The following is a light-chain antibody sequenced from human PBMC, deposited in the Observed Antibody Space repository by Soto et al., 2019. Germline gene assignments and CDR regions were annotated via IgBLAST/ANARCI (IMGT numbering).Light chain of an antibody. V-gene: IGKV1-27*01. CDR2: GAS. Sequence: DFQMTQSPSSLSASVGDRVTITCRTSQGISNYLAWYQQKPGKSPKLLIFGASTLQSGVPSRFSGSGSGTDFALTISGLQPEDVATYYCQQSYNTQWTFGQGTKVEIK. CDR3: QQSYNTQWT. J-gene: IGKJ1*01. CDR1: QGISNY.